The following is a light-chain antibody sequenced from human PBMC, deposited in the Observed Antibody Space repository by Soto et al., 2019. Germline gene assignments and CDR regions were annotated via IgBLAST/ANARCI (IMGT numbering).Light chain of an antibody. J-gene: IGKJ4*01. CDR3: QQRGGWPLT. CDR2: DAS. V-gene: IGKV3-11*01. CDR1: QGVGRF. Sequence: EIVMTQSPATLSLSPGERAALSCRASQGVGRFLAWYQQKPGQAPRLLIYDASNRATGIPARFSGSGSETDFTLAIDNLEPEDFGVYYCQQRGGWPLTFGGGTKVEIK.